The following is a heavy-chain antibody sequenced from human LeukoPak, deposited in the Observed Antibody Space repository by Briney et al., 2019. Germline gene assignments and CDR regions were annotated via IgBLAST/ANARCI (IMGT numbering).Heavy chain of an antibody. CDR1: GFTFSGYW. Sequence: PGGSLRLSCAASGFTFSGYWMHWVRQAPGKGLVRVSRVATGGTGPSYADSVKGRFTISRDNAKNTLYLQMNSLSAEDTAVYFCARDMGPYGGSPGASWGQGTLVTVSS. D-gene: IGHD4-23*01. CDR2: VATGGTGP. CDR3: ARDMGPYGGSPGAS. J-gene: IGHJ5*02. V-gene: IGHV3-74*01.